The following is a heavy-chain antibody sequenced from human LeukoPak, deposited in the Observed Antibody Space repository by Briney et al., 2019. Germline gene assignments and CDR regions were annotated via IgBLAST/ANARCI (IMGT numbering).Heavy chain of an antibody. V-gene: IGHV4-34*01. Sequence: GSLRLSCAASGFTFSSYWTSWVRQAPGKGLEWIGEINHSGSTNYNPSLKSRVTISVDTSKNQFSLKLSSVTAADTAVYYCARVIYSSGWYDYYYYYMDVWGKGTTVTVSS. J-gene: IGHJ6*03. CDR2: INHSGST. CDR1: GFTFSSYW. D-gene: IGHD6-19*01. CDR3: ARVIYSSGWYDYYYYYMDV.